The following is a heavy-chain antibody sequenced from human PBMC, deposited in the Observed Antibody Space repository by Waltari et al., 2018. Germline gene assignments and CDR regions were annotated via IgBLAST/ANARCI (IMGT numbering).Heavy chain of an antibody. V-gene: IGHV4-30-4*01. D-gene: IGHD3-22*01. CDR2: IEYSGST. Sequence: LEWIGNIEYSGSTYYNPSLKSRVTISGDTSKNQFSLKLSSVSAADTAVYFCARARRVDYYDCNEDQNFDYWGQGTLVTVSS. CDR3: ARARRVDYYDCNEDQNFDY. J-gene: IGHJ4*02.